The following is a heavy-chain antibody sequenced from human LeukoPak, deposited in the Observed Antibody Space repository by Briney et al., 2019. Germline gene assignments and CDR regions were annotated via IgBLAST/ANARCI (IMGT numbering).Heavy chain of an antibody. CDR2: IRGSGGST. D-gene: IGHD5-24*01. J-gene: IGHJ4*02. CDR3: AKGVEMATIRVYYFDY. CDR1: GFTFSSYA. Sequence: GGSLRLSCAASGFTFSSYAMSWVRQAPGKGLEWVSAIRGSGGSTYYADSVKGRFTISRDNSKNTLYLQMNSLRAEDTAVYYCAKGVEMATIRVYYFDYWGQGTLVTVSS. V-gene: IGHV3-23*01.